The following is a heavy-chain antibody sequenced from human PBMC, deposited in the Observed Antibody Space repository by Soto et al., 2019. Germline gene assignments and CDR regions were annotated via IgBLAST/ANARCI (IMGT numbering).Heavy chain of an antibody. Sequence: GGSLRLSCAASGFTFSSYAMSWVRQAPGKGLEWVSAISGSGGSTYYADSVKGRFTISRDNSKNTLYLQMNSLRAEDTAVYYCAKDIVLMGSTQPFDYWGQGTLVTVSS. J-gene: IGHJ4*02. CDR2: ISGSGGST. CDR1: GFTFSSYA. CDR3: AKDIVLMGSTQPFDY. V-gene: IGHV3-23*01. D-gene: IGHD2-8*01.